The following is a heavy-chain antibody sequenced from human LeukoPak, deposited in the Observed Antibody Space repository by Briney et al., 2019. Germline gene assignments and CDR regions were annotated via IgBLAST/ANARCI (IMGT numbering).Heavy chain of an antibody. CDR1: RFTFSSYW. CDR2: INQDGSEK. CDR3: AKFGYNGYAYDY. J-gene: IGHJ4*02. V-gene: IGHV3-7*01. D-gene: IGHD5-12*01. Sequence: GGSLRLSCATSRFTFSSYWMSWVRQAPGKGLEWVANINQDGSEKYYVDSVRGRFTISRDNAKNSLYLQMNSLRAEDTAVYYCAKFGYNGYAYDYWGQGTLVTVSS.